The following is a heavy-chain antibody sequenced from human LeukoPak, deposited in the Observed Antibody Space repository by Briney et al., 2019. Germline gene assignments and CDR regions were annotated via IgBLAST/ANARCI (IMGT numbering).Heavy chain of an antibody. CDR2: IYHSGST. Sequence: SETLSLTCTVSGYSISSGYYWGWIRQPPGKGLEWIGSIYHSGSTYYNPSLKSRVTISVDTSKNQFSLKLSSATAADTAVYYCARALGQQLDYDAFDIWGQGTMVTVSS. V-gene: IGHV4-38-2*02. CDR3: ARALGQQLDYDAFDI. D-gene: IGHD6-13*01. CDR1: GYSISSGYY. J-gene: IGHJ3*02.